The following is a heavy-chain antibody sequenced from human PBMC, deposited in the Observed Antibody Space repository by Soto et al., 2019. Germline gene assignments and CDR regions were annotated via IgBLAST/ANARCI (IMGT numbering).Heavy chain of an antibody. D-gene: IGHD3-10*01. CDR3: AKPHIWFGEYYFDY. Sequence: GGSLRLSCAASGFTFSSYAMSWVRQAPGKGLEWVSAISGSGGSTYYADTVKGRFTISRDNSKNTLYLQMNSLRAEDTAVYYCAKPHIWFGEYYFDYWGQGTLVTVSS. CDR2: ISGSGGST. CDR1: GFTFSSYA. V-gene: IGHV3-23*01. J-gene: IGHJ4*02.